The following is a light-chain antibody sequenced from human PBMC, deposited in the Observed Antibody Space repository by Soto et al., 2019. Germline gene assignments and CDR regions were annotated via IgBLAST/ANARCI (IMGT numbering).Light chain of an antibody. J-gene: IGLJ1*01. CDR1: GSDVGAYNL. CDR3: SSYTSSSVLV. V-gene: IGLV2-14*01. CDR2: EVS. Sequence: QSVLAQPASVSGSPGQSITISCAGTGSDVGAYNLVSWYQQHPGKAPKLIICEVSNRPSGVSNRFSGSKSGNTASLTISGLQAEDEADYYCSSYTSSSVLVFGTGTKVTVL.